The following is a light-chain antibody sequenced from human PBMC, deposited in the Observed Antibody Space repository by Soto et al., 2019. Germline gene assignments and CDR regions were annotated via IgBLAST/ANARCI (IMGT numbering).Light chain of an antibody. CDR3: MQALHLPFT. Sequence: DIVMTQSPLSLPVTPGEPASISCRSSQSLLHSNGYNYLDWYLQKPGQSPQLLIYLGSNRASGVSDRFSGSGSGTDFTLKISRVEAEDVGVYYCMQALHLPFTFGPGTKVDIK. CDR2: LGS. V-gene: IGKV2-28*01. J-gene: IGKJ3*01. CDR1: QSLLHSNGYNY.